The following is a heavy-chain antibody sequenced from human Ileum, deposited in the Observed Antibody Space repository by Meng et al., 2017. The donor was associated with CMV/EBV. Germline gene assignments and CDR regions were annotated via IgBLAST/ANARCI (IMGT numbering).Heavy chain of an antibody. CDR2: VIGSGTTT. Sequence: GESLKISCAASGFAFNNYAMTWVRQAPGKGLEWVSTVIGSGTTTYYADSVMGRFTISRDNSRNTLYLEMSSLRAEDTAIYYCATGNNAGQWGVFDYWGLGTLVTVSS. CDR3: ATGNNAGQWGVFDY. D-gene: IGHD1-26*01. J-gene: IGHJ4*02. V-gene: IGHV3-23*01. CDR1: GFAFNNYA.